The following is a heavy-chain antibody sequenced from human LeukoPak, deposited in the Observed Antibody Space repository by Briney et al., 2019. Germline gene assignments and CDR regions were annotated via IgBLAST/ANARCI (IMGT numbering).Heavy chain of an antibody. V-gene: IGHV3-30*02. CDR2: IQFDGRNK. CDR3: ANPDY. J-gene: IGHJ4*02. CDR1: GFPFKSYG. Sequence: PGGSLRLSCAASGFPFKSYGMHWVRQAPGKGLEWVAFIQFDGRNKNYADSVKGRFIISRDNSKNTLYLQMNSLRAEDTAVYYCANPDYWGQGTLVTVSS.